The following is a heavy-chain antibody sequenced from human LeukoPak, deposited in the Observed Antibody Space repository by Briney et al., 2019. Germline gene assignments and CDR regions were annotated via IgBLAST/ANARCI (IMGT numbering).Heavy chain of an antibody. Sequence: GGSLRLSCAAPGFTFSSYGMHWVRQAPGKGLEWVAVISYDGSNKYYADSVKGRFTISRDNSKNTLYVQMNSLRAEDTAIYYCARGRGYRDYDRPLGYWGQGTLVTVSS. CDR2: ISYDGSNK. D-gene: IGHD5-12*01. J-gene: IGHJ4*02. CDR3: ARGRGYRDYDRPLGY. CDR1: GFTFSSYG. V-gene: IGHV3-30*03.